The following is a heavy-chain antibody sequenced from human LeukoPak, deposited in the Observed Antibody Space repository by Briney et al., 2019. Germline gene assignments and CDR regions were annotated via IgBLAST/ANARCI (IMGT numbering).Heavy chain of an antibody. D-gene: IGHD2-15*01. J-gene: IGHJ4*02. CDR1: GFTFTGYW. Sequence: PGGSLRLSCAASGFTFTGYWMTWVRQAPGKGLEWVANIKQDGSDKYYVDSVKGRFTVSRDNAKNSLYLQMNSLRAEDTAVYYCARSLGYCSGGSCFPFDSWGQGTLVTVSS. CDR2: IKQDGSDK. CDR3: ARSLGYCSGGSCFPFDS. V-gene: IGHV3-7*05.